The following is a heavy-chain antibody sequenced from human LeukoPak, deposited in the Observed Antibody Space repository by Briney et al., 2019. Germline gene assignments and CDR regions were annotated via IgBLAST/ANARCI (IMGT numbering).Heavy chain of an antibody. J-gene: IGHJ4*02. Sequence: PGGSLRLSCAASGFTFSIYWMHWVRQVPGKGLVGVSHMNSDGSRISYADSVKGRFTMSRDNAKNTLYLQLNSLRTEDTAVYYCANDLGWIQLNLGRGQGTLVTVSS. CDR1: GFTFSIYW. CDR3: ANDLGWIQLNLG. V-gene: IGHV3-74*01. D-gene: IGHD5-18*01. CDR2: MNSDGSRI.